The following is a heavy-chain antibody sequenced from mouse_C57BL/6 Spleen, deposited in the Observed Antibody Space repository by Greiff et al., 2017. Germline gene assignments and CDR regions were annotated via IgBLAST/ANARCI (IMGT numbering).Heavy chain of an antibody. V-gene: IGHV5S21*01. D-gene: IGHD2-12*01. CDR1: GFTFSSYS. J-gene: IGHJ2*01. CDR3: SRGGHSYHLDY. CDR2: INTGGGYT. Sequence: EVQLLESGAGLVKPGASLKLSCTASGFTFSSYSMPWVRQTPEQRLEWIAYINTGGGYTNYADTVKGRVTISRDNARNTLYLQMSSLKSEDTAMYYCSRGGHSYHLDYWGQGTTLTVSS.